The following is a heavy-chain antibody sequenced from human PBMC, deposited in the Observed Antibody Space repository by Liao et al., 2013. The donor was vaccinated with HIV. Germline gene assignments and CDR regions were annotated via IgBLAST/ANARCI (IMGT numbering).Heavy chain of an antibody. V-gene: IGHV4-34*01. Sequence: QVQLQQWGAGLLKPSETLSLTCAVYGGSLSGYYCSWIRQPPGKGLEWIGEINHSGSTNHNPSLKSRVTISVDTSKNQFTLKLSSVTAADTAVYYCARKELRTTIFGVVIPNWYFDLWGRGTLVTVSS. CDR3: ARKELRTTIFGVVIPNWYFDL. CDR2: INHSGST. D-gene: IGHD3-3*01. CDR1: GGSLSGYY. J-gene: IGHJ2*01.